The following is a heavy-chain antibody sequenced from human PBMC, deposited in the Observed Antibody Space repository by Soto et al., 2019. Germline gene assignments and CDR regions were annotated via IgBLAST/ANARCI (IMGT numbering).Heavy chain of an antibody. Sequence: SETLSLTCTVSGGSISSGDYYWSWIRQPPGKGLEWIGYIYYSGSTYYNPSLKSRVTISVDTSKNQFSLKLSSVTAADTAVYYCDRVIVDYYDSSGYYLFDYWGQGTLVTVYS. CDR3: DRVIVDYYDSSGYYLFDY. CDR1: GGSISSGDYY. J-gene: IGHJ4*02. CDR2: IYYSGST. D-gene: IGHD3-22*01. V-gene: IGHV4-30-4*01.